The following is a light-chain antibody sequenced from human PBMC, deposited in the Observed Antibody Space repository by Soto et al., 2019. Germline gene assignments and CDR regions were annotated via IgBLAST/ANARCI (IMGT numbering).Light chain of an antibody. V-gene: IGLV2-14*03. J-gene: IGLJ2*01. Sequence: QSVLTQPASVSGSPGQSITISCTGTSSDVGGYNYVSWYQHHPGKAPKLVIYDVSDRPSGVSNRFSGSKSGNTASLTISGLQAEDEADFYCSSYTTSSTVVFGGGTKVTV. CDR2: DVS. CDR3: SSYTTSSTVV. CDR1: SSDVGGYNY.